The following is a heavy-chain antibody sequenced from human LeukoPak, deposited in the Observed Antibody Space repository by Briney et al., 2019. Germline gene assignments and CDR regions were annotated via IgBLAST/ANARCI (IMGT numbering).Heavy chain of an antibody. CDR2: IYYSGST. D-gene: IGHD6-13*01. V-gene: IGHV4-39*01. J-gene: IGHJ5*02. Sequence: SETLSLTCTVSGGSISSSSYYWGWVRQPPGKGLEWIGSIYYSGSTYYNPSLKSRVTISVDTSKNQFSLKLSSVTAADTAVYYCARHSFTKIAAANWFDPWGQGTLVTVSS. CDR3: ARHSFTKIAAANWFDP. CDR1: GGSISSSSYY.